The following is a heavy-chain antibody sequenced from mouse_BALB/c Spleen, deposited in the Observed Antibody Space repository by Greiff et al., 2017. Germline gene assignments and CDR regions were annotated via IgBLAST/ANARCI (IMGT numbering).Heavy chain of an antibody. Sequence: LVESGAELVRPGASVTLSCKASGYTFTDYEMHWVKQTPVHGLEWIGAIDPETGGTAYNQKFKGKATLTADKSSSTAYMELRSLTSEDSAVYYCISYGYWGQGTTLTVSS. CDR2: IDPETGGT. V-gene: IGHV1-15*01. J-gene: IGHJ2*01. D-gene: IGHD1-1*01. CDR3: ISYGY. CDR1: GYTFTDYE.